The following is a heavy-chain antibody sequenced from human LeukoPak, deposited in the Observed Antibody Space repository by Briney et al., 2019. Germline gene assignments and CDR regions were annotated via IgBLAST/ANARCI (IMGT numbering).Heavy chain of an antibody. J-gene: IGHJ4*02. D-gene: IGHD4-17*01. CDR3: AKADGDYGANYFDY. Sequence: GGSLRLSCAASGFTFSNYAMSWVRQAPGKGLEWVSTISDSGGNTYYADSVKGRFTISRDNSKNTLYLQMNSLRAEDTAVYYCAKADGDYGANYFDYWGQGTLVTVSS. V-gene: IGHV3-23*01. CDR1: GFTFSNYA. CDR2: ISDSGGNT.